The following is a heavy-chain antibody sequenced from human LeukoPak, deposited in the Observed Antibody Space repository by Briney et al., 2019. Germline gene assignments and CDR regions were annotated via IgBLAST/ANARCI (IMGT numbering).Heavy chain of an antibody. Sequence: SVKVSCKASGFTFTSSAMQWVRQARGQRLEWIGWIVVGGGNTNYAQKFQERVTITRDMSTSTAYMELSSLRSEDTAVYYCAAVGYDFWSGYSSYYFDYWGQGTLVTVSS. CDR3: AAVGYDFWSGYSSYYFDY. CDR1: GFTFTSSA. V-gene: IGHV1-58*02. J-gene: IGHJ4*02. D-gene: IGHD3-3*01. CDR2: IVVGGGNT.